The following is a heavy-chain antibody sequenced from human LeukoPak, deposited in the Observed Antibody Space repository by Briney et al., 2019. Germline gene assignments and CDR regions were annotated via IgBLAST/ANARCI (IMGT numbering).Heavy chain of an antibody. Sequence: PGGSLRLSCAASGFTFSSYAMSWVRQAPGKGLEWIGSIYYSGSTYYNPSLKSRVTISVDTSKNQFSLKLSSVTAADTAVYYCARTYYDFWSGYYRPSFDYWGQGTLVTVSS. V-gene: IGHV4-39*01. J-gene: IGHJ4*02. CDR3: ARTYYDFWSGYYRPSFDY. CDR1: GFTFSSYA. D-gene: IGHD3-3*01. CDR2: IYYSGST.